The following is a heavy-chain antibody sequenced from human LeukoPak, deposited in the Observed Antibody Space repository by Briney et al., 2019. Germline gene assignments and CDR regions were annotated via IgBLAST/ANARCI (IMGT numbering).Heavy chain of an antibody. CDR1: GFTFSNYA. D-gene: IGHD1-20*01. CDR2: ISGSGGGT. CDR3: AKIRYNWNDFDY. Sequence: GGSLRLSCAASGFTFSNYAMSWVRQAPGKGLECVSVISGSGGGTYFADSVEGRFTISRDNSKNTLYLQMNSLRAEDTAVYYCAKIRYNWNDFDYWGQGTLVTVSS. V-gene: IGHV3-23*01. J-gene: IGHJ4*02.